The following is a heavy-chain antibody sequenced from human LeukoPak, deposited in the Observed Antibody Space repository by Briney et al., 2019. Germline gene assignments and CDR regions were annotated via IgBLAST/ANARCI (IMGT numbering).Heavy chain of an antibody. CDR1: GDSVSSNSVA. CDR3: ARDQYCSSFACSFDY. J-gene: IGHJ4*02. V-gene: IGHV6-1*01. Sequence: KQSQTLSLTCAISGDSVSSNSVAWNWIRQSSTRGLEWLGRTYYRSQWYNEYAASVRGRITINPDTSKNQFSLQLNSVTPEDTAVYYCARDQYCSSFACSFDYWGQGTLVTVPS. D-gene: IGHD2-2*01. CDR2: TYYRSQWYN.